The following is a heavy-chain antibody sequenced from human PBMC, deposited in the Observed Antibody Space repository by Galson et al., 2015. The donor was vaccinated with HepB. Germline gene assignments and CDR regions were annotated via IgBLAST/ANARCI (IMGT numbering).Heavy chain of an antibody. Sequence: SLRLSCAASGFTFSNAWMIWVRPAPGKGLEWVGRIKSKTDGGTTDYAAPVKGRFTISRDDSKNTLNLQMNSLKTEDTGVYYWTTYFVYSSSWIVNYQNYGMDVWCQGTTVTVSS. CDR3: TTYFVYSSSWIVNYQNYGMDV. CDR1: GFTFSNAW. D-gene: IGHD6-13*01. CDR2: IKSKTDGGTT. V-gene: IGHV3-15*01. J-gene: IGHJ6*02.